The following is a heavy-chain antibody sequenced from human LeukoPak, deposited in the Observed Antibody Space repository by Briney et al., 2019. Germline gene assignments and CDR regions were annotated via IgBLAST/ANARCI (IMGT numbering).Heavy chain of an antibody. CDR2: IIAYNGNT. Sequence: GGSVKVSFKASGYTFTSYGIRWGRRAPGQGVGWMGWIIAYNGNTNYAQKLQGRVTMTTDTSTSTAYMELRSLRSDDTAVYYCARDRAVTIPPDYLGQGTLVTVSS. V-gene: IGHV1-18*04. CDR3: ARDRAVTIPPDY. D-gene: IGHD4-17*01. CDR1: GYTFTSYG. J-gene: IGHJ4*02.